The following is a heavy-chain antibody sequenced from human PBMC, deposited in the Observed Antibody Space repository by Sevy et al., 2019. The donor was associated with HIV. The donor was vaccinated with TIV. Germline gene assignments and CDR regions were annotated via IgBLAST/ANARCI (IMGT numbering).Heavy chain of an antibody. CDR1: GFTFSNVW. CDR2: IQSKSEGGTT. J-gene: IGHJ2*01. V-gene: IGHV3-15*01. Sequence: GGSLRLSCAASGFTFSNVWTSWVRQASGKGLEWVGRIQSKSEGGTTDYAAPVKGRFSISRDESSDTLYLQMNSLKTEDTAVYYCTTMMRLYGDPNFRYFDIWGRGTLVTVSS. CDR3: TTMMRLYGDPNFRYFDI. D-gene: IGHD4-17*01.